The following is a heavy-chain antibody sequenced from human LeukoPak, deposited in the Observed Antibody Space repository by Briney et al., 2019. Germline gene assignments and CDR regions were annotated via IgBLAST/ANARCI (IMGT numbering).Heavy chain of an antibody. J-gene: IGHJ6*03. D-gene: IGHD3-16*01. CDR3: ARAGELRYMDV. V-gene: IGHV3-48*01. CDR2: IKGTGLTT. CDR1: GFTFSSRDW. Sequence: SGGSLRLSCAASGFTFSSRDWMTWVRQAPGKGLEWISTIKGTGLTTYYADSVKGRVTISRDNDKNSLFLQMSSLRADDTAIYYCARAGELRYMDVWGKGTAVTVSS.